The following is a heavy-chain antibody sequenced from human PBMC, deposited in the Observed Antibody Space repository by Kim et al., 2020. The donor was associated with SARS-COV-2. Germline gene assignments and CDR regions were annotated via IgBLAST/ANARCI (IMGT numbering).Heavy chain of an antibody. D-gene: IGHD2-15*01. J-gene: IGHJ4*02. CDR1: GGSFSGYY. Sequence: SETLSLTCAVYGGSFSGYYWSWIRQPPGKGLEWIGEINHSGSTNYNPSLKSRVTISVDTSKNQFSLKLSSVTAADTAVYYCASQGGVCSGGSCYSDYWGQGTLVTVSA. CDR3: ASQGGVCSGGSCYSDY. V-gene: IGHV4-34*01. CDR2: INHSGST.